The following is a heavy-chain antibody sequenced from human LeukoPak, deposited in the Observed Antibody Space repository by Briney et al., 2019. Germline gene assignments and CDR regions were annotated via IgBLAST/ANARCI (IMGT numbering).Heavy chain of an antibody. D-gene: IGHD7-27*01. CDR2: ITTGDGNT. CDR1: GFTVSSNY. V-gene: IGHV3-23*01. J-gene: IGHJ4*02. Sequence: GGSLRLSCAASGFTVSSNYMSWVRQAPGKGLKWVSTITTGDGNTYYADSVKGRFTVSRDDSKNTLYLQMNSLRAEDTAVYYCAKDGGLWVSAHWGDSWGRGTLVTVSS. CDR3: AKDGGLWVSAHWGDS.